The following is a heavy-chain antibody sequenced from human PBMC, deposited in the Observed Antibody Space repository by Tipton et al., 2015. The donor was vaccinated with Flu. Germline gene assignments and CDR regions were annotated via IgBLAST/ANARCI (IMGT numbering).Heavy chain of an antibody. CDR3: ARGYYYDSSGYYDGGYYGMDV. V-gene: IGHV1-46*01. CDR2: INPSGGST. D-gene: IGHD3-22*01. Sequence: QVQLVQSGAEVKKPGASVKVSCKASGYTFTSYYMHWVRQAPGQGLEWMGIINPSGGSTSYAQKFQGRVTMTRDKYTSTVYMEMSSLRAEDTAVYYCARGYYYDSSGYYDGGYYGMDVWGQGTTVTVSS. J-gene: IGHJ6*02. CDR1: GYTFTSYY.